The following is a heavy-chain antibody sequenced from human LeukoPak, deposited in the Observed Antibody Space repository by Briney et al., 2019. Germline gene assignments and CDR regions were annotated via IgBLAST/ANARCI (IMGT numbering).Heavy chain of an antibody. J-gene: IGHJ4*02. CDR3: AKGIDSTGYYPFDY. D-gene: IGHD3-22*01. CDR1: GFTFSSSA. CDR2: ISNNGGYT. V-gene: IGHV3-23*01. Sequence: GGSLRLSCAASGFTFSSSAMSWVRQAPGKGLEWVSAISNNGGYTYYADSVQGRFTISRDTSKSTLYLQLNSLRAEDTAIYYCAKGIDSTGYYPFDYWGQGTLVTVSS.